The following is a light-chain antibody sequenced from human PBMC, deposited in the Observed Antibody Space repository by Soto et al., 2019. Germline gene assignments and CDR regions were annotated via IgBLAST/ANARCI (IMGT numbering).Light chain of an antibody. J-gene: IGKJ5*01. CDR3: QHRSEWPIT. CDR1: QSVSSY. Sequence: SQATLSLSPGARATLACSASQSVSSYLAWYQQKPGQAPRLLIYAASNRATGIPARFSGSGSGTDFTLSISSLEPEDFAVYYCQHRSEWPITFGQGTRLE. V-gene: IGKV3-11*01. CDR2: AAS.